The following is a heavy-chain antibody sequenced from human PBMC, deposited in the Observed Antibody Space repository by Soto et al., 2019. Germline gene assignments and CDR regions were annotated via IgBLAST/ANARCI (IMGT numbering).Heavy chain of an antibody. J-gene: IGHJ4*02. D-gene: IGHD5-12*01. V-gene: IGHV1-24*01. CDR1: GYTLTEAP. CDR3: ATARDGYTPLAY. Sequence: QVHLIQSGTEVKKPGASVKVSCKVSGYTLTEAPMHWVRQAPGKGLEWMGGFDPEDDGTIHAQNFQGRLTMTEDTSTDTAYLELSSLTSEDTAVYYCATARDGYTPLAYWGLGTLVSVSS. CDR2: FDPEDDGT.